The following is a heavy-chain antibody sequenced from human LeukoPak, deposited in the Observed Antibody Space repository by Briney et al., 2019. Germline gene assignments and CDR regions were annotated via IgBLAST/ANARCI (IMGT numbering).Heavy chain of an antibody. V-gene: IGHV3-53*01. Sequence: QSGGSLRLSCAASGLTVSINCMSWVRQAPGKGLEWVSVIYSDGTTYYADSVKGRFTISRDNSKNTLYLQMSSLRAEDTAVYYCARERIHYGSGGELTDARLFYYYGMDVWGQGTTVTVSS. CDR2: IYSDGTT. D-gene: IGHD3-10*01. CDR1: GLTVSINC. CDR3: ARERIHYGSGGELTDARLFYYYGMDV. J-gene: IGHJ6*02.